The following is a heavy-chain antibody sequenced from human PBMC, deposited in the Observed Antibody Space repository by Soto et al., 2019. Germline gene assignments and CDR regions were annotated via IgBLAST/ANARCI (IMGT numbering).Heavy chain of an antibody. V-gene: IGHV4-30-2*01. J-gene: IGHJ4*02. D-gene: IGHD3-3*01. CDR1: GDSYSISTYS. CDR3: ARDKVVSKPYYDFWSGSQGDYFDY. Sequence: SETLSLTCNMSGDSYSISTYSWSWIRQPPGKALQWIGFIYQSGVTSYNPSLASRVSISLDRSNNQCSLKLSSVTAADTAVYYCARDKVVSKPYYDFWSGSQGDYFDYWGQGTLVTVSS. CDR2: IYQSGVT.